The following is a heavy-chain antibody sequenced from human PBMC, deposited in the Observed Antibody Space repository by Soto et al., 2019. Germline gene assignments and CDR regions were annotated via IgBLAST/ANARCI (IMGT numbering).Heavy chain of an antibody. D-gene: IGHD5-12*01. Sequence: ASVKVSCKASGGPFSNDIITWVRQAPGQGLEWMGRIIPLLNIANYAQNFQGRVTITADRSTGTAYMELNSLRSEDTAVYYCARDSPIGSTFSGYDAIDYWGQGTLVTVSS. V-gene: IGHV1-69*04. CDR3: ARDSPIGSTFSGYDAIDY. J-gene: IGHJ4*02. CDR1: GGPFSNDI. CDR2: IIPLLNIA.